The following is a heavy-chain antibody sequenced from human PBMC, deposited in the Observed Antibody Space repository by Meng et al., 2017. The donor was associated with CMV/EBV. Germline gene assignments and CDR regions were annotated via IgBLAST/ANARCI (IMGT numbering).Heavy chain of an antibody. CDR1: GYTFTSYG. D-gene: IGHD3-22*01. CDR3: ARVYPRPSRVVVPPGAYYYYGMDV. CDR2: ISAYNGNT. J-gene: IGHJ6*02. Sequence: ASVKVSCKASGYTFTSYGISWVRQAPGQGREWMEWISAYNGNTNYAQKLQGRVTMTTETSTSTAYMELRSLRSDDTAVYYCARVYPRPSRVVVPPGAYYYYGMDVWGQGTTVTVSS. V-gene: IGHV1-18*01.